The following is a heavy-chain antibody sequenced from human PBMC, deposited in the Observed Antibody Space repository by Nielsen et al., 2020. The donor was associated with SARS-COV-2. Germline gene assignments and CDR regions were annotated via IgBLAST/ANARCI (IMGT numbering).Heavy chain of an antibody. V-gene: IGHV3-21*01. D-gene: IGHD7-27*01. CDR1: GFTFSNYN. J-gene: IGHJ4*02. Sequence: GGSLRLSCEASGFTFSNYNMNWVRQAPGKGLEWVASITMSGAYMYYADSVRGRFTVSRDNAKNSLYLQMNSLRAEDTAIYYCARELTGDISFDYWGQGTQVTVSS. CDR2: ITMSGAYM. CDR3: ARELTGDISFDY.